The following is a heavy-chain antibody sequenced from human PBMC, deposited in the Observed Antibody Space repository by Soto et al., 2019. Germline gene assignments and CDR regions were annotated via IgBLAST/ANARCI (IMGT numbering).Heavy chain of an antibody. CDR3: ASPALLCRYYYSSGYYYFDY. CDR1: GGSISSYY. J-gene: IGHJ4*02. CDR2: IYYSGST. V-gene: IGHV4-59*01. D-gene: IGHD3-22*01. Sequence: SETLSLTCTVSGGSISSYYWSWIRQPPGKGLEWIGYIYYSGSTNYNPSLKSRVTISVDTSKNQFSLKLSSVTAAVTAVYYCASPALLCRYYYSSGYYYFDYWGQGTLVTVSS.